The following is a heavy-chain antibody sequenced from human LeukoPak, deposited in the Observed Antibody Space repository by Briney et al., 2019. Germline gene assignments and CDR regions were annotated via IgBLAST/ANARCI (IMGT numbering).Heavy chain of an antibody. J-gene: IGHJ6*03. CDR3: ARGKQEAISGSYYNYRKGRLYYYYYMDV. CDR2: INHSGST. Sequence: SETLSLTCAVYGGSFSGYYWSWIRQPPGKGLEWIGEINHSGSTNYNPSLKSRVTISVDTSKNQFSLKLSSVTAADTAVYYCARGKQEAISGSYYNYRKGRLYYYYYMDVWGKGTTVTVSS. D-gene: IGHD3-10*01. CDR1: GGSFSGYY. V-gene: IGHV4-34*01.